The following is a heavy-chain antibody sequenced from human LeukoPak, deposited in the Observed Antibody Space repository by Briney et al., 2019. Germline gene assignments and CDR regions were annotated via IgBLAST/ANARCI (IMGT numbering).Heavy chain of an antibody. D-gene: IGHD6-13*01. J-gene: IGHJ4*02. V-gene: IGHV1-46*01. Sequence: ASVKVSCKASGYTFTSYYMHWVRQAPGQGLEWMGIINPSGGSTSYAQKFQGRVTITADESTSTAYMELSSLRSEDTAVYYCARDVDMSSSWDYFDYWGQGTLVTVSS. CDR1: GYTFTSYY. CDR2: INPSGGST. CDR3: ARDVDMSSSWDYFDY.